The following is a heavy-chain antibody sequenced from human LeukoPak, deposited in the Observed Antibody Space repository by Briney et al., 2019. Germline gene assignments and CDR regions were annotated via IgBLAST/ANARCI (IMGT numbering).Heavy chain of an antibody. J-gene: IGHJ6*03. CDR1: GFTFRTYG. V-gene: IGHV3-21*01. CDR2: ISRDSDYI. D-gene: IGHD1-1*01. Sequence: GGSLRLSCAASGFTFRTYGMNWVRQAPGKGLEWVSSISRDSDYIFYTDSVRGRFTISRDNAKNSLFLQMNSLGAKDAAVYYCARETLTTGYYVDVWGKGTPVTVSS. CDR3: ARETLTTGYYVDV.